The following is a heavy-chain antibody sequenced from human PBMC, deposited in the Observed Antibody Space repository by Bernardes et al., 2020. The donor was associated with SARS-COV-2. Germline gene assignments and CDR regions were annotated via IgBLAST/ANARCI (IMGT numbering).Heavy chain of an antibody. V-gene: IGHV3-20*04. J-gene: IGHJ4*02. D-gene: IGHD4-17*01. CDR3: ARGGYGDYGAGFDY. Sequence: GSLSLSCAASGFTFDDYGMSWVRQAPGKGLEWVSGINWNGGSTGYADSVKGRFTISRDNAKNSLYLQMNSLRAEDTALYYCARGGYGDYGAGFDYWGQGTLVTVSS. CDR2: INWNGGST. CDR1: GFTFDDYG.